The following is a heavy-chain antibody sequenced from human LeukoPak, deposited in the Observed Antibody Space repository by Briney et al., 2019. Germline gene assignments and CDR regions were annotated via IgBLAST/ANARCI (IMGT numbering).Heavy chain of an antibody. Sequence: GGSLRLSCAASGFTFSSYAMHWVRQAPGKGLEWVAVISYDGSNKYYADSVKGRFTISRDNSKNTLYLQMNSLRAEDTAVYFCATPLGLRANHWGQGTLVTVSS. CDR3: ATPLGLRANH. D-gene: IGHD3-16*01. CDR1: GFTFSSYA. V-gene: IGHV3-30*04. CDR2: ISYDGSNK. J-gene: IGHJ4*02.